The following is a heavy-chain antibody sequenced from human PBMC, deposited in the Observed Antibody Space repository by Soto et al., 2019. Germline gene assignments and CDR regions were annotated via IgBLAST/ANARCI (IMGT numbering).Heavy chain of an antibody. J-gene: IGHJ6*02. CDR2: ISANNGNT. CDR3: ARVIDYGDHYYYGMDV. CDR1: GYTFISYG. D-gene: IGHD4-17*01. Sequence: ASVKVSFKASGYTFISYGISWLRQAPGQGLEWMGWISANNGNTNYAQKFQGRVTMTTDTSTSTANMELRSLRSDDTAVYYCARVIDYGDHYYYGMDVWGQGTTVTVSS. V-gene: IGHV1-18*01.